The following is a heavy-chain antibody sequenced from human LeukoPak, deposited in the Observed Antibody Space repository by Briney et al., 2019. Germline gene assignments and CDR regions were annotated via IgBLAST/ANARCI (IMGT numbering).Heavy chain of an antibody. CDR2: IIPIFGTA. D-gene: IGHD2-8*02. J-gene: IGHJ4*02. CDR3: ARTDLLVSGHFDY. Sequence: SVKVSCKASGGTFSSYAISWVRQAPGQGLEWMGGIIPIFGTANYAQKFQGRVTITADKSTSTAYMELSSLRSEDTAVYYCARTDLLVSGHFDYWGQGTLVTVSS. V-gene: IGHV1-69*06. CDR1: GGTFSSYA.